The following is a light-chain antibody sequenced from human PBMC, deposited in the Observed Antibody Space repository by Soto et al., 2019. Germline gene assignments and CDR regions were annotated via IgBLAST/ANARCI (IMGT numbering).Light chain of an antibody. V-gene: IGKV3-20*01. CDR1: QSVSSSY. Sequence: EIVLTQSPGTLSLSPGEGATLSCRASQSVSSSYLAWYQQKPGQAPRLLIYDAFSRASGIPDRFSGSGSGTDFTLIISRLKAEDFAVYYCQRYGSLPYTFGQGTKLEIK. J-gene: IGKJ2*01. CDR2: DAF. CDR3: QRYGSLPYT.